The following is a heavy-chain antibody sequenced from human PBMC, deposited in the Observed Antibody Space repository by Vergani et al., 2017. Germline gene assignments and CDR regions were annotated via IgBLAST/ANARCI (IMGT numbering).Heavy chain of an antibody. CDR3: VRDRGLXAGGRCYTEAWDY. J-gene: IGHJ4*02. CDR2: ISFDGTNE. CDR1: GFTFSDYY. Sequence: QVQLVESGGGLTKPGGSLRLSCAASGFTFSDYYMSWIRQAPGKGLEWVVGISFDGTNEYYPDLVKGRFTISRDIAKNTLYLQVRSLRLEDTGVYHCVRDRGLXAGGRCYTEAWDYWGQGTPVTVSS. V-gene: IGHV3-30*03. D-gene: IGHD2-2*02.